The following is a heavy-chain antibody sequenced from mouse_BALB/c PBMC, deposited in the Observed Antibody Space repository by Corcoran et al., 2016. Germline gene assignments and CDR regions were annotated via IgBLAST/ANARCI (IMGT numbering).Heavy chain of an antibody. Sequence: EVQLQQSGAELVKPGASVKLSCTASGFNITDTYMHWVKQRPEQGLEWIGRIDPANGNTKYDPKFQGKATITADTSSNTAYLQLSSLTSEDTAVYYCARRWLLQAMDYWGQGTSVTVSS. CDR2: IDPANGNT. D-gene: IGHD2-3*01. CDR1: GFNITDTY. J-gene: IGHJ4*01. CDR3: ARRWLLQAMDY. V-gene: IGHV14-3*02.